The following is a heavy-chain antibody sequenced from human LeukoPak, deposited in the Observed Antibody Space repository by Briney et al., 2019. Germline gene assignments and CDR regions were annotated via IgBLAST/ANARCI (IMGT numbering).Heavy chain of an antibody. D-gene: IGHD3-10*01. J-gene: IGHJ4*02. CDR2: ISAYNGNT. CDR1: GYTFTSYG. Sequence: ASVKVSCKASGYTFTSYGISWVRQAPGQGLEWMGWISAYNGNTNYAQKLQGRVTMTTDTSTSTAYMELRSLRSDDTAVYYCAREVPTYYSGSGSLDYWGQGTLVTVSS. V-gene: IGHV1-18*01. CDR3: AREVPTYYSGSGSLDY.